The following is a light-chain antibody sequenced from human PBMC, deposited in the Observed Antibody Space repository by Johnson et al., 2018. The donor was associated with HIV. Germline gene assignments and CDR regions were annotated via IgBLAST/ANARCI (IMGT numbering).Light chain of an antibody. J-gene: IGLJ1*01. V-gene: IGLV1-51*01. CDR3: GTWDNSLSAYV. CDR1: SSNIGNNY. CDR2: DNN. Sequence: QSVLTQPPSVSAAPGQKVTISCSGSSSNIGNNYVSWYQQLPGTAPKLPIYDNNKRPSGIPDRFSGSKSGTSATLGITGLQTGDEADYYCGTWDNSLSAYVFDTGTKVTVL.